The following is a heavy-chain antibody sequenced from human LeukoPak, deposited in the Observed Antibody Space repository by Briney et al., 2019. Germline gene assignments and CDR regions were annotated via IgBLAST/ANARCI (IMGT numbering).Heavy chain of an antibody. CDR1: GASVSENY. V-gene: IGHV4-4*07. Sequence: SETLSLTXIVAGASVSENYWSWIRQPAGKGLEWIGRIHNSGSPTYNPSLKSRVTMSLDTSKNQLSLNLRSVTAADTAVYYCARVPSGSYNTLGSWGQGTLVTVSS. J-gene: IGHJ4*02. CDR3: ARVPSGSYNTLGS. D-gene: IGHD1-26*01. CDR2: IHNSGSP.